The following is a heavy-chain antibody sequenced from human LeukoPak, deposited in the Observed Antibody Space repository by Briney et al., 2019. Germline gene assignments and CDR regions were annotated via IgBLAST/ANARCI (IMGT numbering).Heavy chain of an antibody. CDR1: GGSISSDNYY. V-gene: IGHV4-61*02. D-gene: IGHD4-23*01. CDR3: ARGLGVVNFDF. J-gene: IGHJ4*02. CDR2: IYTTGST. Sequence: PSQTLSLTRTVSGGSISSDNYYWSWIRQPAGKGLEWIGRIYTTGSTNYNPSLKSRVTISVDTSKNQFSLNLSSVTAADTAVYYCARGLGVVNFDFWGQGTLVTVSS.